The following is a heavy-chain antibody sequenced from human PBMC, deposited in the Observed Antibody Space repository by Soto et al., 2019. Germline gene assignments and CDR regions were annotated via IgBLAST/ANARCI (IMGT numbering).Heavy chain of an antibody. V-gene: IGHV3-64D*06. CDR2: ISDSGGGS. Sequence: PGGSLRLSCSASGFTFRIYTMLWVRQAPGKGLEYVSAISDSGGGSYYADSVKGRFTISRDDPKNTVYLQMNSLRGEDTAVYYCVTGYSSGWHENYWGQGSLVTGS. J-gene: IGHJ4*02. CDR3: VTGYSSGWHENY. D-gene: IGHD6-19*01. CDR1: GFTFRIYT.